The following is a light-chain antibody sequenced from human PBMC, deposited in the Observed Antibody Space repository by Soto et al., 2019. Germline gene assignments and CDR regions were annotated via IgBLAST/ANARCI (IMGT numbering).Light chain of an antibody. Sequence: DIPVTQSPSTLSASVGDRVTITCRASQSIDNWLAWYQQKPGKAPKLLIYKASTLESGVPLRFSGSGSGTEFTLTISSLQPDDFATYYCQEYNSLLWTFGQGTRVEIK. CDR1: QSIDNW. CDR3: QEYNSLLWT. J-gene: IGKJ1*01. V-gene: IGKV1-5*03. CDR2: KAS.